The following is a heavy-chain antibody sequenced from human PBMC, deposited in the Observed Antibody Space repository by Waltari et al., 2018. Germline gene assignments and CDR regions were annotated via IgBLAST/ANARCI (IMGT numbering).Heavy chain of an antibody. Sequence: QLQLQESGPGLVKPSETLSLTCTVSGGSISSSSYSWAWIRQPPGKGLEWIGSIYYSGSTYYNPSLKSRVTISVDTSKNQFSLKLSSVTAADTAVYYCARHLYRGAVAPFDYWGQGTLVTVSS. J-gene: IGHJ4*02. CDR1: GGSISSSSYS. D-gene: IGHD6-19*01. V-gene: IGHV4-39*01. CDR3: ARHLYRGAVAPFDY. CDR2: IYYSGST.